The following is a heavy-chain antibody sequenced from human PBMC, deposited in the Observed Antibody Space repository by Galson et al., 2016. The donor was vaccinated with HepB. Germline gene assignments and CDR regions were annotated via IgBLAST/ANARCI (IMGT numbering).Heavy chain of an antibody. CDR2: INGGGGFT. V-gene: IGHV3-23*01. Sequence: SLRLSCAASGFTFTSYAMSWVRQAPGKGLEWVSAINGGGGFTYYADSVKGRFTISRDNSKNTVYLQMNSLRAEDTAVYYCAKYRDHSSGYYPLDYGGQGTLVTVSS. J-gene: IGHJ4*02. D-gene: IGHD3-22*01. CDR3: AKYRDHSSGYYPLDY. CDR1: GFTFTSYA.